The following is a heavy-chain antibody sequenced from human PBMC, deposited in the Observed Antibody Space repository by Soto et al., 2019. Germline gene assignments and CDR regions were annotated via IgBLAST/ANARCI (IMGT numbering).Heavy chain of an antibody. CDR2: IYPGDSDT. D-gene: IGHD3-3*01. Sequence: GESLKISCKGSGYSFTSYWIGWVRQMPGKGLEWMGIIYPGDSDTRYSPSFQGQVTISADKSIRTAYLQWSSLKASDTAMYYCARLALSVTIFGVAPFDYWGQGTLVTGSS. CDR3: ARLALSVTIFGVAPFDY. CDR1: GYSFTSYW. J-gene: IGHJ4*02. V-gene: IGHV5-51*01.